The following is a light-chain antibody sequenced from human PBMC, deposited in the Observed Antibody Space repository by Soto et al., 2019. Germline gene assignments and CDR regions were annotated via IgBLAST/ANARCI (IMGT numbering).Light chain of an antibody. J-gene: IGKJ1*01. CDR2: AAS. CDR3: QHCNSYSEA. CDR1: QSVSSY. V-gene: IGKV1-39*01. Sequence: IQITQTPSPLSTSMGESVTNTCRASQSVSSYLNWYQQKPGKAPKLLIYAASSLQSGVPSRFSGSGSGTDFTLTISSLQPDDFATYYCQHCNSYSEAFGQGTKVDI.